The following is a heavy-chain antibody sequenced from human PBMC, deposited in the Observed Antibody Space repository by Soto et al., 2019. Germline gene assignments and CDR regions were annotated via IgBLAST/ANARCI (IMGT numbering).Heavy chain of an antibody. J-gene: IGHJ4*02. CDR1: GFIFSNYN. Sequence: EVQLVESGGGLVQPGGSLRLSCAASGFIFSNYNMHWVRQAPGKGLEWVSYISSSSNTIYYADSVKGRFTISRDNAKNSVYLQMNSLRAEDTAVYYCARPSCGGDCYSPVYWGQGTLVTVSS. CDR3: ARPSCGGDCYSPVY. D-gene: IGHD2-21*02. V-gene: IGHV3-48*01. CDR2: ISSSSNTI.